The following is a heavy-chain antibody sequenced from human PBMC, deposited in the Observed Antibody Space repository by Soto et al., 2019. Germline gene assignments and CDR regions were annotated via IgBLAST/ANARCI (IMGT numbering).Heavy chain of an antibody. D-gene: IGHD5-12*01. CDR2: ISSSSSYI. V-gene: IGHV3-21*01. CDR3: ARDGEGYKFFDY. CDR1: GFTFSSYS. J-gene: IGHJ4*02. Sequence: GSLRLSCAASGFTFSSYSMNWVRQAPGKGLEWVSSISSSSSYIYYADSVKGRFTISRDNAKNSLYLQMNSLRAEDTAVYYCARDGEGYKFFDYWGQGTLVTVSS.